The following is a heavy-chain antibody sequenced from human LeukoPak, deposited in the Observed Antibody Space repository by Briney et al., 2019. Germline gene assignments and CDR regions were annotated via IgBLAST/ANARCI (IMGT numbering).Heavy chain of an antibody. Sequence: SETLSLTCTVSGGSISTYYWSWIRQPPGKGLEWIGYIYYSGSTNYNPSLKSRVTISVDTSKNQFSLKLSSVTAADTAVYYCAKGDGSGVLNYYYYYMDVWGKGTTVTVSS. V-gene: IGHV4-59*12. CDR1: GGSISTYY. CDR2: IYYSGST. D-gene: IGHD3-10*01. CDR3: AKGDGSGVLNYYYYYMDV. J-gene: IGHJ6*03.